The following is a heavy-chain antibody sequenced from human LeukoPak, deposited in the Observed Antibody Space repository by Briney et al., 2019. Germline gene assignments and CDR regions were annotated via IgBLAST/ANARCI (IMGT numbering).Heavy chain of an antibody. J-gene: IGHJ6*02. CDR1: GFTFSSYG. V-gene: IGHV3-33*01. Sequence: GRSLRLSCAASGFTFSSYGMHWVRQAPGKGLEWVAVIWYDGSNKYYADSVKGRFTISRDNSKNTLYLQMNSLRAEDTAVYYCARGSLYNWNYGGVYYYYGMDVWGQGTTVTVSS. D-gene: IGHD1-7*01. CDR3: ARGSLYNWNYGGVYYYYGMDV. CDR2: IWYDGSNK.